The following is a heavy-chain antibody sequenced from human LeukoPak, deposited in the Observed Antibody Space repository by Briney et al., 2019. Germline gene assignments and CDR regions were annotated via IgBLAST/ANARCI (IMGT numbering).Heavy chain of an antibody. CDR2: INHSGST. J-gene: IGHJ4*02. CDR3: ARVRSRGY. V-gene: IGHV4-34*01. CDR1: GGSFSGYY. D-gene: IGHD3-16*01. Sequence: SETLSLTCAVYGGSFSGYYWSWIRRPPGKGLEWIGEINHSGSTNYNPSLKSRVTISVDTSKNQFSLKLSSVTAADTAVYYCARVRSRGYWGQGTLVTVSS.